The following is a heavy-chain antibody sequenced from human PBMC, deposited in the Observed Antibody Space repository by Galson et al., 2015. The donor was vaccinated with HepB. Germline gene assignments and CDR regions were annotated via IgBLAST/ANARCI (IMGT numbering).Heavy chain of an antibody. CDR3: VGNGYYSLEF. Sequence: ETLSLTCAVSGGSISSSNWWSWVRQPPRKGLEWIGESHHSGSTNYNPSLKSRVTISLDKSKNQFSLNLSSVTAADTAVYYCVGNGYYSLEFWGQGTLVTVSS. J-gene: IGHJ4*02. D-gene: IGHD3-22*01. CDR2: SHHSGST. CDR1: GGSISSSNW. V-gene: IGHV4-4*02.